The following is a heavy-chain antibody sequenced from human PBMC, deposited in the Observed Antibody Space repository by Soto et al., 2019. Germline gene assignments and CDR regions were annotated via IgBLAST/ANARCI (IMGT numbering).Heavy chain of an antibody. V-gene: IGHV1-18*01. J-gene: IGHJ4*02. CDR1: GYTFTSYH. CDR2: IRAYNSNT. CDR3: ARDTPPSDY. Sequence: QVQLVQSGAEVKKPGASVKVSFKTSGYTFTSYHISWVRQAPGQGVEGMGWIRAYNSNTNYAQKFQGRVSMTTDTLTSTAYMELRSLRSTDTGVYYCARDTPPSDYWGQGTLVTVSS.